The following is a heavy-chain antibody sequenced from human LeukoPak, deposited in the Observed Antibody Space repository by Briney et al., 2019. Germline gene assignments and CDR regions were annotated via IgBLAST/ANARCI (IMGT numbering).Heavy chain of an antibody. CDR1: GGSISSGDYY. Sequence: SQTLSLTCTVSGGSISSGDYYWSWIRQPPGKGLEWIGYIYYSGSTYYNPSLKSRVTISVDTSKNQFFLKLSSVTAADTAVYYCARAAPLLIVVGYFDYWGQGTLVTVSS. J-gene: IGHJ4*02. D-gene: IGHD2-2*01. CDR2: IYYSGST. V-gene: IGHV4-30-4*08. CDR3: ARAAPLLIVVGYFDY.